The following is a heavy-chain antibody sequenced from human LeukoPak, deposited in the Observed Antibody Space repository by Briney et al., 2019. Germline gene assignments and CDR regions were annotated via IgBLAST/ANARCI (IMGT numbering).Heavy chain of an antibody. D-gene: IGHD1-26*01. CDR2: IYYSGST. J-gene: IGHJ4*02. V-gene: IGHV4-39*01. CDR3: ARNASDSGTSYFDY. Sequence: SETLSLTCTVSGGSISSSTYYWGWIRQPPGKGLEWIGSIYYSGSTSYNPSLKSRVTISVDTSKNQLSLKLDSVTAADTAVYYCARNASDSGTSYFDYWGQGTLVTVSS. CDR1: GGSISSSTYY.